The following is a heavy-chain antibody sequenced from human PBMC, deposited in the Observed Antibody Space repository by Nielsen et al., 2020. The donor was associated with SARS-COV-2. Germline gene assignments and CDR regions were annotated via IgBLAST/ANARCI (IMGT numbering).Heavy chain of an antibody. CDR2: ILHYGGNV. CDR3: ARVPIVGVTAIRPAPFDF. CDR1: GFSFMTYN. D-gene: IGHD2-21*02. J-gene: IGHJ4*02. Sequence: GESLKISCTASGFSFMTYNMHWVRQAPGKGLEWVAAILHYGGNVYHADSVKGRFTISRDNSRDTLYLQMNSLRGEDTAVYYCARVPIVGVTAIRPAPFDFWGQGTLVTVSS. V-gene: IGHV3-30*04.